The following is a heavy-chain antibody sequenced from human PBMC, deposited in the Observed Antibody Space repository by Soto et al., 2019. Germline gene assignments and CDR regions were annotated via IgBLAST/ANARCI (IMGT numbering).Heavy chain of an antibody. CDR1: GGTFSSYT. J-gene: IGHJ6*02. Sequence: QVQLVQSGAEVKKPGSSVKVSWKASGGTFSSYTISWVRQAPGQGLEWMGRIIPILGIANYAQKFQGRVTITADKSTSTAYMELSSLRSEDTAVYYCARAGVPAALNYYYYGMDVWGQGTTVTVSS. CDR3: ARAGVPAALNYYYYGMDV. CDR2: IIPILGIA. D-gene: IGHD2-2*01. V-gene: IGHV1-69*02.